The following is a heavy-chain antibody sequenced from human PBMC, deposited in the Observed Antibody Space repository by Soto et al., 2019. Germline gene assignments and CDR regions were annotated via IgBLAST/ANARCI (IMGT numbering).Heavy chain of an antibody. J-gene: IGHJ4*02. CDR2: IIPICGTA. CDR1: GGTFSSYA. Sequence: SVKVSCKASGGTFSSYAISWVRQAPGQGLEWMGGIIPICGTANYAQKFQGRVTITADESMSTAYMELSSLRSEDTAVYYCARDQSPIAVAGYFDYWGQGTLVTVSS. V-gene: IGHV1-69*13. CDR3: ARDQSPIAVAGYFDY. D-gene: IGHD6-19*01.